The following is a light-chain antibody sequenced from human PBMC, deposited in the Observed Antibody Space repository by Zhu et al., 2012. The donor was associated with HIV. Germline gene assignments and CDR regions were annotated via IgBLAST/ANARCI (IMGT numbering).Light chain of an antibody. V-gene: IGKV3-20*01. CDR3: QQYVRSPPT. CDR2: DAS. J-gene: IGKJ1*01. CDR1: QSLNSTF. Sequence: IVLTQSPATLSLSPGERATLSCRASQSLNSTFLAWYQQKPGQAPRLVMYDASSGAPGIPNRFSGSGSGADFSLTISRLEPEDFAVYYCQQYVRSPPTFGQGTQVEVK.